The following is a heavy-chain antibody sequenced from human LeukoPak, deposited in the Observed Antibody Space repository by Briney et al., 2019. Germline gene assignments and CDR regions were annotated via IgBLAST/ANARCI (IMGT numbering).Heavy chain of an antibody. D-gene: IGHD3-22*01. J-gene: IGHJ4*02. CDR1: GGSISTYY. V-gene: IGHV4-39*07. Sequence: SETLSLTCTVSGGSISTYYWGWIRQPPGKGLEWIGSIYYSGNTYYSPSLMSRVTISVDTSKNQFSLNLSSATAADTAVYFCARAPHFFDTSGSRYYFDYWGQGALVTVSS. CDR2: IYYSGNT. CDR3: ARAPHFFDTSGSRYYFDY.